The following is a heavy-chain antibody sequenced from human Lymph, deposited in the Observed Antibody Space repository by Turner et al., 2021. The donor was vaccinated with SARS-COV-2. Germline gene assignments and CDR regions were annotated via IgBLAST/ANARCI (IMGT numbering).Heavy chain of an antibody. V-gene: IGHV3-9*01. D-gene: IGHD3-10*01. CDR2: ISWNSGSI. Sequence: EVQLVESGGGLGQPGRSLRLSCAAPGVTFDDYAMHWVRQAPGKGLGWVSGISWNSGSIGYADSVKGRFTISGDNAKNSLYLQMNSLRAEDTALYYCARVYGSGLYGMDVWGQGTTVTVSS. CDR1: GVTFDDYA. J-gene: IGHJ6*02. CDR3: ARVYGSGLYGMDV.